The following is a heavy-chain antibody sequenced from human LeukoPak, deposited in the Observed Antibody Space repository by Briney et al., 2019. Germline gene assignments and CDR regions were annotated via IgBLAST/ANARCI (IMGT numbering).Heavy chain of an antibody. CDR1: GYTFTSYD. J-gene: IGHJ4*02. Sequence: ASVKVSCKASGYTFTSYDINWVRQATGQGLEWMGWISAYNGNTNYAQKLQGRVTMTTDTSTSTAYMELRSLRSDDTAVYYCARDISGYDPDYWGQGTLVTVSS. CDR3: ARDISGYDPDY. V-gene: IGHV1-18*01. D-gene: IGHD5-12*01. CDR2: ISAYNGNT.